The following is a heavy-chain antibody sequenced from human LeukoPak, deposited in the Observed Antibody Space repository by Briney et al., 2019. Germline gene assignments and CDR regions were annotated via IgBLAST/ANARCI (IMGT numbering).Heavy chain of an antibody. V-gene: IGHV4-4*07. Sequence: KSSETLSLTCTVSGGSISSYYWSWIRQPAGKGLEWIGRIYTSGSTNYNPSLKSRVTMSVDTSKNQFSLKLSSVTAADTAVYYCARDTYYYDSGGYWPAFDIWGQGTMVTVSS. D-gene: IGHD3-22*01. CDR1: GGSISSYY. CDR2: IYTSGST. CDR3: ARDTYYYDSGGYWPAFDI. J-gene: IGHJ3*02.